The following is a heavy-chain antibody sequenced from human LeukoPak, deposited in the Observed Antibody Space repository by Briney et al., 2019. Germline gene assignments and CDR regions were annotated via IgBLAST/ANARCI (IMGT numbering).Heavy chain of an antibody. J-gene: IGHJ3*01. CDR1: GYSFTGYY. V-gene: IGHV1-2*02. CDR2: INPNSGGT. Sequence: ASVKVSCKASGYSFTGYYIHWVRQAPGQGLEWMGWINPNSGGTKYAQKFQGRLTMTRDTSISTAYMELSRLRSDDTAVYYCARYYYDTSSVFDVWGQGTRVTVSS. D-gene: IGHD3-22*01. CDR3: ARYYYDTSSVFDV.